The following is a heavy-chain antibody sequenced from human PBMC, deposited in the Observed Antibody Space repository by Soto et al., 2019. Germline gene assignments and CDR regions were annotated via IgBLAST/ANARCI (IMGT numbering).Heavy chain of an antibody. CDR3: ARDRLYSSSWQKNLDY. CDR2: IKQDGSEK. J-gene: IGHJ4*02. V-gene: IGHV3-7*01. Sequence: GGSLRLSCAASGFTFSSYWMSWVRQAPGKGLEWVANIKQDGSEKYYVDSVKGRFTISRDNAKNSLYLQMNGLGAEDTAVYYCARDRLYSSSWQKNLDYWGQGTLVTVSS. D-gene: IGHD6-13*01. CDR1: GFTFSSYW.